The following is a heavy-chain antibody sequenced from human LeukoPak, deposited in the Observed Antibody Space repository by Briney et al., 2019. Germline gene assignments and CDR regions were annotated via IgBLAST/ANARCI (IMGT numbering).Heavy chain of an antibody. D-gene: IGHD6-19*01. CDR2: INHSVST. J-gene: IGHJ6*02. V-gene: IGHV4-34*01. Sequence: PSETLSLTCAVYVGSFSGYYWSWIRQPPGKGLEWIGEINHSVSTNYNPSLKSRVTISVDTSKNQFSLELSSVTAADTAVYYCAGGGPGYSSAWTNYGLAVWGQGTTVTVSS. CDR3: AGGGPGYSSAWTNYGLAV. CDR1: VGSFSGYY.